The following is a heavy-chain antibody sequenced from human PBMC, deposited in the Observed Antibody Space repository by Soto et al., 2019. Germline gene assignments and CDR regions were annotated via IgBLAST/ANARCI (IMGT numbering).Heavy chain of an antibody. Sequence: GASVKVSCKASGGTFSSYTISWVRQAPGQGLEWMGRIIPILGIANYAQKFQGRVTITADKSTSTAYMELSSLRSEDTAVYYCARITDCSSTSCRSWGQGTLVTVSS. V-gene: IGHV1-69*02. D-gene: IGHD2-2*01. CDR2: IIPILGIA. J-gene: IGHJ5*02. CDR1: GGTFSSYT. CDR3: ARITDCSSTSCRS.